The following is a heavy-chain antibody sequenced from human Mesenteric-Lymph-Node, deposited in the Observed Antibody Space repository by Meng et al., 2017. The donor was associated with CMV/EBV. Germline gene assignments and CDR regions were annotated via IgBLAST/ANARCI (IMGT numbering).Heavy chain of an antibody. CDR3: ARVGFGDTAWFDY. Sequence: VSGGSSTSSNWWSWVRQPTGKGLEWSGEIHHSGSTNYNPSLKSRVTISVDKSKNHFSLKLSSVTAADTAVYYCARVGFGDTAWFDYWGQGTLVTVSS. J-gene: IGHJ4*02. V-gene: IGHV4-4*02. D-gene: IGHD5-18*01. CDR1: GGSSTSSNW. CDR2: IHHSGST.